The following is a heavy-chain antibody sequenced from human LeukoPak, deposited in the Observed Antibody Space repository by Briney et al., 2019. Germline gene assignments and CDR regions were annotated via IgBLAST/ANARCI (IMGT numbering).Heavy chain of an antibody. D-gene: IGHD1-26*01. CDR2: IKQDGDET. J-gene: IGHJ4*02. Sequence: GGSLRLSCAASGFTFSTYWMSWVRQAPGKGLEWVANIKQDGDETYYVDSVKGRFTISRDNAKNSLYLQMNSLRAEDTAVYSWATTPGHLVGATRGAYYFDKWGQGTLVTVSS. CDR1: GFTFSTYW. V-gene: IGHV3-7*01. CDR3: ATTPGHLVGATRGAYYFDK.